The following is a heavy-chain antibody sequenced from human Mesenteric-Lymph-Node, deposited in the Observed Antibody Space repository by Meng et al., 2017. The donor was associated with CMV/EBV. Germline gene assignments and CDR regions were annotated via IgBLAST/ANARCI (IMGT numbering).Heavy chain of an antibody. CDR2: IRSKAYGGTT. CDR3: TRDRDLAYYYDSSGFEAFDI. J-gene: IGHJ3*02. Sequence: GESLRLSCTASGFTFGDYAMSWVRQAPGKGLEWVGFIRSKAYGGTTEYAASVKGRFTISRDDSKSIAYLQMNSLKTEDTAVYYCTRDRDLAYYYDSSGFEAFDIWGQGTMVTVSS. V-gene: IGHV3-49*04. D-gene: IGHD3-22*01. CDR1: GFTFGDYA.